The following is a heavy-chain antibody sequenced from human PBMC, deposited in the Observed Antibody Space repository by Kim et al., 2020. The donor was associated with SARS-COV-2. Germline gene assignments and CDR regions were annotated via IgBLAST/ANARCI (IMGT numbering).Heavy chain of an antibody. D-gene: IGHD3-22*01. J-gene: IGHJ4*02. CDR3: ARCTPDAPYDSSGYVVDY. V-gene: IGHV4-39*07. CDR2: IYYSGST. Sequence: SETLSLTCTVSGGSISSSSYYWGWIRQPPGKGLEWIGSIYYSGSTYYNPSLKSRVTISVDTSKNQFSLKLSSVTAADTAVYYCARCTPDAPYDSSGYVVDYWGQGTLVTVSS. CDR1: GGSISSSSYY.